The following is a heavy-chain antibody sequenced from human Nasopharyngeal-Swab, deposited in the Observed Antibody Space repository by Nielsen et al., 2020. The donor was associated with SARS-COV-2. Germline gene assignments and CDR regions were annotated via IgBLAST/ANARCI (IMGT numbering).Heavy chain of an antibody. Sequence: APGKGLEWVSSISSSSSYIDYADSLKGRFTISRDNAKNSLYLQMNSLRAEDTAVYYCARDGELLRFDYWGQGTLVTVSS. CDR3: ARDGELLRFDY. CDR2: ISSSSSYI. V-gene: IGHV3-21*01. J-gene: IGHJ4*02. D-gene: IGHD1-26*01.